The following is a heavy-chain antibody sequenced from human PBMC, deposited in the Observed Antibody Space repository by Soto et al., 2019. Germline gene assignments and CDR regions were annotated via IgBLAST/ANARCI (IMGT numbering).Heavy chain of an antibody. J-gene: IGHJ4*02. Sequence: ASVKVSCKASGYTFTSYDINWVRQATGQGLEWMGWMNPNSGNTGYAQKFQGRVTMTRNTSISTAYMELSSLRSEDTAVYYCARGYYGSGSYYKDYFDYWGQGTLVTVSS. CDR3: ARGYYGSGSYYKDYFDY. CDR2: MNPNSGNT. V-gene: IGHV1-8*01. CDR1: GYTFTSYD. D-gene: IGHD3-10*01.